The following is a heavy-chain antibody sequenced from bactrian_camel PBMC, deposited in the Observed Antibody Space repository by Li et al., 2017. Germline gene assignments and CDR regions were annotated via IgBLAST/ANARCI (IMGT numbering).Heavy chain of an antibody. J-gene: IGHJ4*01. CDR1: GFTFSDYP. CDR2: INSAGSST. Sequence: DVQLVESGGGLVQPGGSLRLSCAGSGFTFSDYPMNWVRQAPGKGLEWVSTINSAGSSTHYADSVKGRFTLSRDNAKNTLSLQMNSLKPEDTAVYYCAADGGALYHFYYWGRGTQVTVS. D-gene: IGHD5*01. V-gene: IGHV3S40*01. CDR3: AADGGALYHFYY.